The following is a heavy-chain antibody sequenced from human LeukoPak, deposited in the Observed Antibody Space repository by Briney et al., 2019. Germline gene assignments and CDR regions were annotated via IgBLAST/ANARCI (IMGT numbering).Heavy chain of an antibody. J-gene: IGHJ4*02. Sequence: ASVTVSFKASGYTFTSYVINWVRPATGQGLDGMGWMNPNSGNTGYAQKFQGRVTITRNTSISTAYMELRSLRSEDTAVYYCARGSIVQENYFDYWGQGTLVTVSS. CDR3: ARGSIVQENYFDY. V-gene: IGHV1-8*01. CDR1: GYTFTSYV. D-gene: IGHD2-8*01. CDR2: MNPNSGNT.